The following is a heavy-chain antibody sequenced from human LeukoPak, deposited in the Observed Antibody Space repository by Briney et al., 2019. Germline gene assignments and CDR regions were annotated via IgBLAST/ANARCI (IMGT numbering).Heavy chain of an antibody. CDR1: GFTFSSYS. CDR3: ARDYGDYGGYFDY. CDR2: ISSSSYL. D-gene: IGHD4-17*01. V-gene: IGHV3-21*01. Sequence: GGSLRLSCAASGFTFSSYSMNWVRQAPGKGLEWVSSISSSSYLYYADSVKGRFTISRDNAKNSLYLQMNSLRAEDTAVYYCARDYGDYGGYFDYWGQGTLVTVPS. J-gene: IGHJ4*02.